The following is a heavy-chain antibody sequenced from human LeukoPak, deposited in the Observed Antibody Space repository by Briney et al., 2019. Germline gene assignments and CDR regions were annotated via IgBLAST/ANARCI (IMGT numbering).Heavy chain of an antibody. CDR1: GFTFDEYA. CDR2: ISWNSGSK. D-gene: IGHD6-13*01. V-gene: IGHV3-9*01. J-gene: IGHJ4*02. Sequence: PGRSLRLSCAASGFTFDEYAMDWVRQAPGQGLEWVSGISWNSGSKGYADSVKGRFTISRDNAKNSLYLQLNSLRPEDTAFYYCAKRGQQLVQDFDHWGQGTLVTVSS. CDR3: AKRGQQLVQDFDH.